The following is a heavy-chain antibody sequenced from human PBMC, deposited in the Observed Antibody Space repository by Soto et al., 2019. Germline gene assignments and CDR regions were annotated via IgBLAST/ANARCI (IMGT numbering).Heavy chain of an antibody. CDR3: TTDSRTTIQEVRFDF. D-gene: IGHD1-26*01. Sequence: GGSLRLSCAASGCTFSNAWINWVRQPPGRGLEWVGRIRSQSDGGSGDYAAPVKGRFVVSRDDSKNIVYLQMNSLKIEDTAVYYCTTDSRTTIQEVRFDFWGHGTLVTVSS. CDR2: IRSQSDGGSG. V-gene: IGHV3-15*07. J-gene: IGHJ4*01. CDR1: GCTFSNAW.